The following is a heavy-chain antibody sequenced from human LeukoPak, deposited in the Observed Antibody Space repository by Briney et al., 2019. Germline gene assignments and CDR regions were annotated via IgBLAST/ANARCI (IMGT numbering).Heavy chain of an antibody. CDR3: ARDYGYYDY. Sequence: GGSLRLSCAASGFTFSSYAMHWVRQAPGKGLEWVAFIWYDGSNKYYVDSVKGRFTISRDNSKNTLYLQMNSLRAEDTAVYYCARDYGYYDYWGQGTLVTVSS. CDR1: GFTFSSYA. J-gene: IGHJ4*02. D-gene: IGHD3-22*01. V-gene: IGHV3-33*08. CDR2: IWYDGSNK.